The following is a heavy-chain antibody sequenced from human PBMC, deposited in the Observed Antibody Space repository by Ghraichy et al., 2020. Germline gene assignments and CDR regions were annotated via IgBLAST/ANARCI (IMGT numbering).Heavy chain of an antibody. V-gene: IGHV6-1*01. CDR1: GDSVSSNSAA. D-gene: IGHD4-17*01. CDR2: TYYRSKWYN. CDR3: ARDSSTVRPQRVGLNWFDP. Sequence: SQTLSLTCAISGDSVSSNSAAWNWIRQSPSRGLEWLGRTYYRSKWYNDYAVSVKSRITINPDTSKNQFSLQLNSVTPEDTAVYYCARDSSTVRPQRVGLNWFDPWGQGTLVTVSS. J-gene: IGHJ5*02.